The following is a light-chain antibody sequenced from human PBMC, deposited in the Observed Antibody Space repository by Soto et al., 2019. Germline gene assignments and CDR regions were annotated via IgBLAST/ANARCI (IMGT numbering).Light chain of an antibody. Sequence: QSVLTQPPSASGTPGQRVTISCSGSSSNVGSNTVSWYQQLPGTAPKVLIYSDDQRPSGVLDRFSGSRSGSSASLAISGLQSGDEADYYCASWEDSLNGWVIGGGTQLTVL. CDR1: SSNVGSNT. V-gene: IGLV1-44*01. CDR3: ASWEDSLNGWV. J-gene: IGLJ7*01. CDR2: SDD.